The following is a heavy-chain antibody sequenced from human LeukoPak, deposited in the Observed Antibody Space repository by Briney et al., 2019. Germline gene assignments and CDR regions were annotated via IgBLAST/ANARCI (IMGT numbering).Heavy chain of an antibody. CDR3: ARDRRIYGVVVPAAMQSNWFDP. Sequence: SETLSLTCTVSGYSISSGYYWAWIRQPPGKGLEWIGSIYHSGSTYYNPSLKSRVTISVVTSKNQFSLKLSSVTAADTAVYYCARDRRIYGVVVPAAMQSNWFDPWGQGTLVTVSS. V-gene: IGHV4-38-2*02. J-gene: IGHJ5*02. CDR1: GYSISSGYY. D-gene: IGHD2-2*01. CDR2: IYHSGST.